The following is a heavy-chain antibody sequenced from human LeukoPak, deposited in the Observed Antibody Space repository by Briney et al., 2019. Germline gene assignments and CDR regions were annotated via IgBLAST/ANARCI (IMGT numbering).Heavy chain of an antibody. D-gene: IGHD2-2*01. CDR2: INHSGST. V-gene: IGHV4-34*01. CDR3: ARGGDIVVVPAVYYYFDY. CDR1: GGSFSGYY. Sequence: SETLSLTCAVYGGSFSGYYWSWIRQPPGKGLEWIGEINHSGSTNYNPSLKSRVTISVDTSKNQFSLKLSSVTAADTAVYYCARGGDIVVVPAVYYYFDYWGQGTLVTVSS. J-gene: IGHJ4*02.